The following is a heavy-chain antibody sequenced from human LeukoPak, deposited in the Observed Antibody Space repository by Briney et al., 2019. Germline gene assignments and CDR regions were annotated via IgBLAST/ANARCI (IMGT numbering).Heavy chain of an antibody. CDR2: ISAYNGST. V-gene: IGHV1-18*01. CDR3: ARDVANVMIPFGGVIERYFDY. CDR1: GYTFTSYG. D-gene: IGHD3-16*02. Sequence: ASVKVSCKASGYTFTSYGISWVRQAPGQGLEWMGWISAYNGSTNYAQKLQGRVTMTTDTSTSTAYMELRSLRSDDTAVYYCARDVANVMIPFGGVIERYFDYWGQGPLVAV. J-gene: IGHJ4*02.